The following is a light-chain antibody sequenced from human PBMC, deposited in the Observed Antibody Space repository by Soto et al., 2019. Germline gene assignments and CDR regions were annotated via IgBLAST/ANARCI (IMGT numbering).Light chain of an antibody. CDR1: QSVGSKF. CDR2: GAS. J-gene: IGKJ4*01. Sequence: EIVLTQSPDTLSLSPGERATLSCRASQSVGSKFLAWYQQKPGQPPRLLILGASTRATGVPDRFSGSGSGTDFTLTISRLEPEDFAVYYCQQYGDSVLTFGGGTKVDIK. V-gene: IGKV3-20*01. CDR3: QQYGDSVLT.